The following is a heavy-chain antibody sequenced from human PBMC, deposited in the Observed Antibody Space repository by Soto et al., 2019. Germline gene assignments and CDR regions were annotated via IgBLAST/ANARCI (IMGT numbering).Heavy chain of an antibody. V-gene: IGHV1-69*13. CDR1: GGTFSSYA. D-gene: IGHD4-17*01. CDR2: IIPIFGTA. J-gene: IGHJ6*02. CDR3: ARGSGDYVHYYYYGMDV. Sequence: SVKVSCKASGGTFSSYAISWVRQAPGQGLEWMGGIIPIFGTANYAQKFQGRVTITADESTSTAYMELSSLRSEDTAVYYCARGSGDYVHYYYYGMDVWGQGTTVTVSS.